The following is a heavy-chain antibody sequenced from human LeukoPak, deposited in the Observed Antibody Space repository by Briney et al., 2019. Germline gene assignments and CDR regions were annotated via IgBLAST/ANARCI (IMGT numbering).Heavy chain of an antibody. V-gene: IGHV4-39*01. CDR1: GGSISSSSYY. CDR3: ATLIAAADIDY. Sequence: SETLSLTCTVSGGSISSSSYYWGWIRQPPGKGLEWIGSIYYSGSTYYNPSLKSRVTISVDTSKNQFSLKLSSVTAADTAVYYCATLIAAADIDYWGQGTLVTVSS. J-gene: IGHJ4*02. CDR2: IYYSGST. D-gene: IGHD6-13*01.